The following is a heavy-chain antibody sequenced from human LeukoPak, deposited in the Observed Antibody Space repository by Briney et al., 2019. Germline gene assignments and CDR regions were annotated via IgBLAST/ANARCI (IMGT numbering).Heavy chain of an antibody. J-gene: IGHJ4*02. CDR2: ISAYNGNT. CDR1: GYTFTSYG. Sequence: ASVKVSCKASGYTFTSYGISWVRQAPGQGLEWMGWISAYNGNTNYAQKLQGRVTMTRDTSISTAYMELSSLRSEDTAVYYCARGGNYYDSSGIIDYWGQGTLVTVSS. V-gene: IGHV1-18*01. D-gene: IGHD3-22*01. CDR3: ARGGNYYDSSGIIDY.